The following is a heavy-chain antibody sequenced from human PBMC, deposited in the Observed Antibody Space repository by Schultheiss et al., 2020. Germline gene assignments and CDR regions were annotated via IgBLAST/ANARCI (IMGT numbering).Heavy chain of an antibody. Sequence: GGSLRLSCAVYGGSFSGYYWSWIRQPPGKGLEWVSAISGSGGSTYYADSVKGRFTISRDNSKNTVYLQMNSLRAEDTAVYYCAKVYGGYSNNWFDPWGQGTLVTVSS. D-gene: IGHD4-23*01. CDR1: GGSFSGYY. V-gene: IGHV3-23*01. J-gene: IGHJ5*02. CDR3: AKVYGGYSNNWFDP. CDR2: ISGSGGST.